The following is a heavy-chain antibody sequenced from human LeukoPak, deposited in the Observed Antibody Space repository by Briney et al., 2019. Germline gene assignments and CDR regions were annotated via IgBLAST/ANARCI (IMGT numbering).Heavy chain of an antibody. V-gene: IGHV3-66*01. Sequence: GGSLRLSCAASGFTVSSNYMSWVRQAPGKGLEWVSVIYSGGSTYYADSVKGRFTISRDKSKNTLYLQMNSLRAEDTAVYYCARDVSYCTNSICSVYFDYWGQGTLVTVSS. CDR2: IYSGGST. CDR1: GFTVSSNY. J-gene: IGHJ4*02. CDR3: ARDVSYCTNSICSVYFDY. D-gene: IGHD2-8*01.